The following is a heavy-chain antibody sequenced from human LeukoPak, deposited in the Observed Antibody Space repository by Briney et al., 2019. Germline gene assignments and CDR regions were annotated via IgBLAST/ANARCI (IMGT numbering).Heavy chain of an antibody. V-gene: IGHV3-53*01. CDR2: IYSGGST. D-gene: IGHD4/OR15-4a*01. CDR1: GFTVSSNY. J-gene: IGHJ4*02. Sequence: GGSLRLSCAASGFTVSSNYMSWVRQAPGMGLEWVSVIYSGGSTYYADSVKGRFTISRDNSKNTLYFQMNSLRAEDTAVYYCARGDYEKGSDYWGQGTLVTVSS. CDR3: ARGDYEKGSDY.